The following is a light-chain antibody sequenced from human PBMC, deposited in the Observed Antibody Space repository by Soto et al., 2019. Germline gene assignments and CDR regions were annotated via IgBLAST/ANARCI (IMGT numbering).Light chain of an antibody. J-gene: IGKJ5*01. Sequence: EIVLTQSPGTLSLSPGERATLSCRASQSVFSNYRLLIYGASSRATGIPDRFSGSGSGTDFTLTINRLDPEDFAVYYCQQFGSSPITFGQGTRLEIK. CDR2: GAS. V-gene: IGKV3-20*01. CDR3: QQFGSSPIT. CDR1: QSVFSNY.